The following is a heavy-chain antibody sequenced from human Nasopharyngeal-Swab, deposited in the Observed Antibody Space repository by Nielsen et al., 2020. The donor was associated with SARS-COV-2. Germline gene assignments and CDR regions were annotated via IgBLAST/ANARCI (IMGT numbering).Heavy chain of an antibody. J-gene: IGHJ4*02. V-gene: IGHV3-23*01. CDR2: ISGSGGST. CDR1: GFTFRSHD. D-gene: IGHD6-13*01. Sequence: GESLKISCAASGFTFRSHDMTWVRQAPGKRLEWVSTISGSGGSTNYADSVKGRFTISRDNSENTLYLQMNSLRAEDTAVYYCANRRGSSWHPYCFDYWGQGTLVTVSS. CDR3: ANRRGSSWHPYCFDY.